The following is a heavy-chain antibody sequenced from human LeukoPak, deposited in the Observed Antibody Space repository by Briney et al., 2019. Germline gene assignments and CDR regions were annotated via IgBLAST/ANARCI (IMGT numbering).Heavy chain of an antibody. CDR3: ARRFGFRGNYYYYGMDV. CDR2: IYSGGST. J-gene: IGHJ6*04. V-gene: IGHV3-53*01. Sequence: GGSLRLSCAASGFTVSSNYMSWVRQAPGKGLEWVSVIYSGGSTYYADSVEGRFTISRDNSKNTLYLQMNSLRAEDTAVYYCARRFGFRGNYYYYGMDVWGKGTTVTVSS. CDR1: GFTVSSNY. D-gene: IGHD3-16*01.